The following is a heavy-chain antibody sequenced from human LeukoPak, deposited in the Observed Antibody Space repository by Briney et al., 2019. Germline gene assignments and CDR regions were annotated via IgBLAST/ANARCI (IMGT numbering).Heavy chain of an antibody. Sequence: GGSLRLSCAASGFTFSSYAMSWVRQAPGKGLEWVSAISGSGGSTYYADSVKGRFTISRDNSKNSLYLQMSSLRAEDTALYYCAKDSGSYRDYIDYWGQGTLVTVSS. CDR1: GFTFSSYA. CDR3: AKDSGSYRDYIDY. D-gene: IGHD1-26*01. J-gene: IGHJ4*02. CDR2: ISGSGGST. V-gene: IGHV3-23*01.